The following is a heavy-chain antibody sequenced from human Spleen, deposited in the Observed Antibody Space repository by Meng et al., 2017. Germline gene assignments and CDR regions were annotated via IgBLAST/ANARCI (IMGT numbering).Heavy chain of an antibody. D-gene: IGHD3-10*01. CDR2: INHSGST. V-gene: IGHV4-34*01. Sequence: QLQSQQWGAGLLKPSETLSLTCVVSGGSFSDYYWSWIRQPPGKGLEWIGEINHSGSTNYNPSLESRATISVDTSQNNLSLKLSSVTAADTAVYYCASQVFSGLNWFGPWGQGTLVTVSS. CDR1: GGSFSDYY. CDR3: ASQVFSGLNWFGP. J-gene: IGHJ5*02.